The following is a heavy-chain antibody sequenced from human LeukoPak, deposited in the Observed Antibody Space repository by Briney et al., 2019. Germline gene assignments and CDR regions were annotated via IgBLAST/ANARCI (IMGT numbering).Heavy chain of an antibody. V-gene: IGHV3-30-3*01. Sequence: PGGSLRLSCAASGFTFSSYAMHWVRQAPGKGLEWVAVISYDGSNKYNADSVKGRFTISRDNSKNTLYLQMNSLRAEDTAVYYCASGTREMATISATGLFDYWGQGTLVTVSS. CDR3: ASGTREMATISATGLFDY. CDR1: GFTFSSYA. CDR2: ISYDGSNK. D-gene: IGHD5-24*01. J-gene: IGHJ4*02.